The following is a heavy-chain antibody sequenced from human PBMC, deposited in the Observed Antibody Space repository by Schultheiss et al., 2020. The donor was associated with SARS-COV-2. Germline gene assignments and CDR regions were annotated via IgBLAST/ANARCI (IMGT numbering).Heavy chain of an antibody. D-gene: IGHD3-22*01. V-gene: IGHV3-53*01. CDR2: IYSGGST. CDR1: GFIVSSNY. J-gene: IGHJ6*02. Sequence: GGSLRLSCAASGFIVSSNYMTWVRQAPGKGLEWGSVIYSGGSTYYADSVKGRFTISRDNSKHTLYLQMNSLRAEDTAVYYCARGVTDSSGYYPDYYYGMDVWGQGTTDTVSS. CDR3: ARGVTDSSGYYPDYYYGMDV.